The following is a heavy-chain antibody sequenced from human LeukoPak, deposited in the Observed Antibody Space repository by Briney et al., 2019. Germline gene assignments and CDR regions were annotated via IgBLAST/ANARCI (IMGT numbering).Heavy chain of an antibody. Sequence: ASVKVSCKASGYTFTKYYIHWVRQAPGQGLEWVGIINPSAGSTNYAQKFQGRVTLTRDTSTSTVYMNVSNLRSEDTAVYYCARESLGSYKTVVIVARGHDAFDMWGQGTMVTVSS. CDR1: GYTFTKYY. D-gene: IGHD3-22*01. CDR3: ARESLGSYKTVVIVARGHDAFDM. J-gene: IGHJ3*02. V-gene: IGHV1-46*01. CDR2: INPSAGST.